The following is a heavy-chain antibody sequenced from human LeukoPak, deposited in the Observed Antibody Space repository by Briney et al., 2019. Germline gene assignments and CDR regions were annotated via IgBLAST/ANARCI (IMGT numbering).Heavy chain of an antibody. Sequence: ASVKVSCKASGYTFTGYYMHWVRQAPGQGLEWMGWINPNSGGTNYAQKFQGRVTMTRDTSISTAYMELSRLRSDDTAVYYCAKKVRGVWGWFDPWGQGTLVTVSS. CDR3: AKKVRGVWGWFDP. V-gene: IGHV1-2*02. J-gene: IGHJ5*02. D-gene: IGHD3-10*01. CDR1: GYTFTGYY. CDR2: INPNSGGT.